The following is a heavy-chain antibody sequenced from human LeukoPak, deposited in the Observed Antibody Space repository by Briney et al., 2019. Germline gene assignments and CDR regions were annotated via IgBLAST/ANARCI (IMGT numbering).Heavy chain of an antibody. V-gene: IGHV6-1*01. D-gene: IGHD4-11*01. CDR2: TYYRSKWHN. CDR3: ARDFRSDYSNCYFDY. J-gene: IGHJ4*02. Sequence: SQTLSLTCAISGDSVSSNSAAWHWIRQSPSRGLEWLGRTYYRSKWHNDYAVSVKSRITINPDTSKNQCSLQLNSVTPEATAVYYCARDFRSDYSNCYFDYWSQATLVTVSS. CDR1: GDSVSSNSAA.